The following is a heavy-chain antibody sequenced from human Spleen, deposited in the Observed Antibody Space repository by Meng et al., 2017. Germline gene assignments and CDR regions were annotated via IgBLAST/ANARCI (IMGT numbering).Heavy chain of an antibody. V-gene: IGHV3-21*01. D-gene: IGHD4-17*01. Sequence: ETLSLTCTVSGSSTSSGYYWAWIRQAPGKGLEWVSSISSSSSYIYYADSVKGRFTISRDNAKNSMYLQMNSLGAEDSAVYYGAKHKRHGDYTSGMDVWGQGTKVTVSS. CDR2: ISSSSSYI. CDR1: GSSTSSGYY. J-gene: IGHJ6*02. CDR3: AKHKRHGDYTSGMDV.